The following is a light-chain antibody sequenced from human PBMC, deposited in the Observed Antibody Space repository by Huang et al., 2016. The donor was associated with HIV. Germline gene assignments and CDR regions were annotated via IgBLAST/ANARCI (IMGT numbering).Light chain of an antibody. J-gene: IGKJ2*01. CDR3: QQSDTSPQT. CDR1: QSVSSD. Sequence: EIVLTQPPGTLSLSPGERATLSCRASQSVSSDVAWYQQKPGQAPRLLIYGASTRATGIPDRFSGSGSGTDFTLTISRLEPEDFAVYYCQQSDTSPQTFGQGTKLEIK. CDR2: GAS. V-gene: IGKV3-20*01.